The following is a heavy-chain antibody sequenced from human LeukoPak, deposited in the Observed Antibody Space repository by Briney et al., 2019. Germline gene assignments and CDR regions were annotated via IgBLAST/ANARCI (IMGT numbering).Heavy chain of an antibody. J-gene: IGHJ4*02. Sequence: GGSLRLSCAASGFTFSSYSMNWVRQAPGKGLEWVSYISSSSSTIYYADSVKGRFTISRDNAKNSLYLQMNSLRAEDTAVYYCAKSRYSGSYPFDYWGQGTLVTASS. CDR1: GFTFSSYS. D-gene: IGHD1-26*01. CDR3: AKSRYSGSYPFDY. CDR2: ISSSSSTI. V-gene: IGHV3-48*01.